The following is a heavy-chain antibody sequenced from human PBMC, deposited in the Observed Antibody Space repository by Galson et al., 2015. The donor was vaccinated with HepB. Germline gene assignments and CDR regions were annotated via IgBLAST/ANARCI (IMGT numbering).Heavy chain of an antibody. CDR2: INPSGGVT. CDR1: GYAFTNYY. Sequence: SVKVSCKASGYAFTNYYIHWVRQAPGQGLEWMGVINPSGGVTTCAQKFQGRVTMTADTSTSTVDMKLSSLRSEDTAVYYCGRGGYSYGYDDGGKWLDPWGQGTQVTVSS. D-gene: IGHD5-18*01. J-gene: IGHJ5*02. V-gene: IGHV1-46*01. CDR3: GRGGYSYGYDDGGKWLDP.